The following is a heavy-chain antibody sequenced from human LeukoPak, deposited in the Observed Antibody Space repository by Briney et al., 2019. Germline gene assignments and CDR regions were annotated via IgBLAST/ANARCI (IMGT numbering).Heavy chain of an antibody. D-gene: IGHD3-10*01. V-gene: IGHV3-21*01. CDR1: GFTFSCYS. Sequence: GGSLRLSCAASGFTFSCYSMNWVRQAPGKGLEWVSSISSSSSYIYYAASVKGRFTISRDNAKNSLYLQKNSLRAEDTAVFYCARARHRGSVNKDYWGQGTLVTVSS. CDR2: ISSSSSYI. CDR3: ARARHRGSVNKDY. J-gene: IGHJ4*02.